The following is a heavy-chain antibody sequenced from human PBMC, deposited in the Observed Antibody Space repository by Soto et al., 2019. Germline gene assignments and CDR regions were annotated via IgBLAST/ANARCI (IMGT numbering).Heavy chain of an antibody. V-gene: IGHV2-5*02. J-gene: IGHJ3*02. CDR3: AHYFYILLDDAFDI. CDR1: GFSLSTSGVG. Sequence: QITLKESGPTLVKPTQTLTLTCTFSGFSLSTSGVGVGWIRQPPGKALEWLALIYWDDDKRYSPSLKSRLTITKDTSKNQVVLTMTNMDPVDTATHYCAHYFYILLDDAFDIWGQGTMVTVSS. CDR2: IYWDDDK. D-gene: IGHD2-15*01.